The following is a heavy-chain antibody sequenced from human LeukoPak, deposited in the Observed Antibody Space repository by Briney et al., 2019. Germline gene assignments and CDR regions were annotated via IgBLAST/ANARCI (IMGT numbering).Heavy chain of an antibody. CDR1: GYSFTSYW. V-gene: IGHV5-51*01. CDR2: IYPGDSDT. J-gene: IGHJ5*02. D-gene: IGHD3-22*01. CDR3: AGLSRGDRPFNWFDP. Sequence: GESLKISCKGSGYSFTSYWIGWVRQMPGKGLEWMGIIYPGDSDTRYSPSFQGQVTISADKSISTAYLQWSSLKASDTAMYYCAGLSRGDRPFNWFDPWGQGTLVTVSS.